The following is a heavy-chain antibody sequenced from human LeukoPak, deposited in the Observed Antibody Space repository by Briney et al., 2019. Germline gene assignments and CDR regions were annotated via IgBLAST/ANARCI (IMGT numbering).Heavy chain of an antibody. J-gene: IGHJ3*02. CDR3: AADTNLVDLIQGDGHEDENFDR. V-gene: IGHV3-30-3*01. CDR2: ISYDGSTK. D-gene: IGHD1-26*01. CDR1: EFTFSTYA. Sequence: GGSLRLSCAASEFTFSTYAMHWVRQAPGKGLEWVAVISYDGSTKHYGDSVKGRFTISRDNSKDALYLQMNSLRAEDTAVYYCAADTNLVDLIQGDGHEDENFDRWGQGTMVTVSS.